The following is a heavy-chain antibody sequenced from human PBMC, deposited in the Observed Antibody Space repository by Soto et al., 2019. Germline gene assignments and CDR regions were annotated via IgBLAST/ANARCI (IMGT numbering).Heavy chain of an antibody. CDR3: AKEAYYYDSSGRRRYFDY. D-gene: IGHD3-22*01. Sequence: GGSLRLSCAASGFTFSSYAMSWVRQAPGKGLEWVSAISGSGGSTYYADSVKGRFTISRDNSKNTLYLQMNSLRAEDTAVYYCAKEAYYYDSSGRRRYFDYWGQGTLVTVS. CDR2: ISGSGGST. J-gene: IGHJ4*02. CDR1: GFTFSSYA. V-gene: IGHV3-23*01.